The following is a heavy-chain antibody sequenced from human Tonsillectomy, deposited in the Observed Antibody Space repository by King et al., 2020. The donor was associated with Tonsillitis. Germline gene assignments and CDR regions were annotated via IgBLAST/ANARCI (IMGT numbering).Heavy chain of an antibody. CDR3: AKDRGAVGSGGMYV. CDR2: ITWNSGTI. Sequence: VQLVESGGGPVQPGRSLRLSCAASGFTFDDYAMHWVRQAPGEGLEWVSGITWNSGTIGYEDSVKGRFTISRDNAKNSLYLQMNSLRAEDTALYYCAKDRGAVGSGGMYVWGQGTPVTVSS. J-gene: IGHJ6*02. D-gene: IGHD3-10*01. CDR1: GFTFDDYA. V-gene: IGHV3-9*01.